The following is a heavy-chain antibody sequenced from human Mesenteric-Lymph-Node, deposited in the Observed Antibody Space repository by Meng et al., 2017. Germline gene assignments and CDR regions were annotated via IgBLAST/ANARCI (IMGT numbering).Heavy chain of an antibody. CDR1: GGSISSYY. Sequence: QVRLQESGPGWVNLSATLSLTCTVSGGSISSYYCSWIRQPPGKGLEWIGHIYYSGSTNYNPSLKSRVTISVDTSKNQFSLKLSSVTATDTAVYYCARQSGYFDYWGQGTLVTVSS. J-gene: IGHJ4*02. CDR3: ARQSGYFDY. D-gene: IGHD3-10*01. CDR2: IYYSGST. V-gene: IGHV4-59*08.